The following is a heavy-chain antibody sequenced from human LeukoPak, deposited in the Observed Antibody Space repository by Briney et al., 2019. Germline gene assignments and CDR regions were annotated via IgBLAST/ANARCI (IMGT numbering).Heavy chain of an antibody. CDR3: ATADPYDYGDYVHQH. V-gene: IGHV1-69-2*01. CDR2: VDPEDGET. D-gene: IGHD4-17*01. J-gene: IGHJ1*01. CDR1: GYTFTDYY. Sequence: GATVKISCKVSGYTFTDYYMHWVQQAPGKGLEWMGLVDPEDGETIYAEKFQVRVTITADTSTDTAYMELSSLRSEDTAVYYCATADPYDYGDYVHQHWGQGTLVTVSS.